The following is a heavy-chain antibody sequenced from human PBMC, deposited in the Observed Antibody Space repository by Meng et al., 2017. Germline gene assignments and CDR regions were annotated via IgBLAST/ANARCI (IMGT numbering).Heavy chain of an antibody. Sequence: QVQLQESGPGLVKPSETLSLTCSVSGGSITNSNWWSWVRMPPGKGLEWIGEVYPRGTIHHHPSLQSRLTISLDKAKNHFSLKLDSVTAADTAVYYCASLKDYDGRGYCYFDPWGQGTLVTVSS. D-gene: IGHD3-22*01. CDR3: ASLKDYDGRGYCYFDP. V-gene: IGHV4-4*02. CDR2: VYPRGTI. CDR1: GGSITNSNW. J-gene: IGHJ4*02.